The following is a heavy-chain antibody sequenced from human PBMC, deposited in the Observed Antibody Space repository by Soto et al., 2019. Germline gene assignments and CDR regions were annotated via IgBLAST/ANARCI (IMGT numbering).Heavy chain of an antibody. D-gene: IGHD3-9*01. CDR2: ISGSGGST. CDR1: GFTFSSYA. J-gene: IGHJ3*02. Sequence: GGSLRLSCAASGFTFSSYAMSWVRQAPGKGLEWVSAISGSGGSTYYADSVKGRFTISRDNSKNTLYLQMNSLRAEDTAVYYCAKEVRLRYFDWSPPDAFDIWGQGTMVT. V-gene: IGHV3-23*01. CDR3: AKEVRLRYFDWSPPDAFDI.